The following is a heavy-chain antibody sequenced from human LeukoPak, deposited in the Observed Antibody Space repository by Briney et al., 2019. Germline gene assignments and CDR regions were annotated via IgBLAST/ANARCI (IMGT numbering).Heavy chain of an antibody. CDR2: ISSSSTI. J-gene: IGHJ4*02. CDR3: ARSPGIAEAGTFDY. V-gene: IGHV3-48*01. Sequence: GGSLRLSCAASGFTFSSYSMNWVRQAPGKVLEWVSYISSSSTIYYADSVKGRFTISRDSAKNSLYLQMNSLRAEDTAVYYCARSPGIAEAGTFDYWGQGTLVTVSS. D-gene: IGHD6-19*01. CDR1: GFTFSSYS.